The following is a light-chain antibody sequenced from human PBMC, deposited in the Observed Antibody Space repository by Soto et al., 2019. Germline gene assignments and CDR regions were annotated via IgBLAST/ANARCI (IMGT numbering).Light chain of an antibody. V-gene: IGLV1-40*01. J-gene: IGLJ2*01. CDR2: GNT. Sequence: QSVLTQPPSVSGTPGQRVAISCTGSSSNIGAGYDVHWYQQLPGTAPKLLIYGNTNRPSGVPERSSGSKSGTSASLAITGLQAEDEADYYCQSYDSSRGEVFGGGTKVTVL. CDR3: QSYDSSRGEV. CDR1: SSNIGAGYD.